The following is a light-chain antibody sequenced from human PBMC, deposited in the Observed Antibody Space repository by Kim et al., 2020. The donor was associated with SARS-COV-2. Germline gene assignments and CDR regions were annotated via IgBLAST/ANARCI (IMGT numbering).Light chain of an antibody. CDR3: QQFNDWYS. Sequence: LSVAQGERATLAGRDCQSISVYCDWDQQKPGQAPRLLIHDASTRATGIPARFSGSGSGTEFTLTISSLQSEDSAVYDCQQFNDWYSFGQGTKLEIK. V-gene: IGKV3-15*01. CDR1: QSISVY. J-gene: IGKJ2*03. CDR2: DAS.